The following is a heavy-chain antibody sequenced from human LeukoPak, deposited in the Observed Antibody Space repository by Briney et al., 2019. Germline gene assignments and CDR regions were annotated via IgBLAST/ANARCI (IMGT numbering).Heavy chain of an antibody. V-gene: IGHV3-7*01. CDR1: GFTFSSYW. Sequence: GGPLRLSCAASGFTFSSYWMSWVRQAPGKGLEWVANIKQDGSEKYYVDSVKGRFTISRDNAKNSLYLQMNSLRAEDTAVYYCARDRYSSSWYYFDYWGQGTLVTVSS. CDR3: ARDRYSSSWYYFDY. CDR2: IKQDGSEK. D-gene: IGHD6-13*01. J-gene: IGHJ4*02.